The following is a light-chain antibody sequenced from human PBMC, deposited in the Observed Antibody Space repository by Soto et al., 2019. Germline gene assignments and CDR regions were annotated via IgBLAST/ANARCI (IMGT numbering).Light chain of an antibody. CDR1: QSISTW. CDR2: KAS. V-gene: IGKV1-5*03. CDR3: QQYNTFSRT. J-gene: IGKJ1*01. Sequence: DIQMTQSPSTLSAAVGDRVTLTCRASQSISTWLAWYQQKPGKAPKLLIYKASSLESGVPSRFSGSGSGIEFTVTISGLQPDDFATYYCQQYNTFSRTFGQGTKVEIK.